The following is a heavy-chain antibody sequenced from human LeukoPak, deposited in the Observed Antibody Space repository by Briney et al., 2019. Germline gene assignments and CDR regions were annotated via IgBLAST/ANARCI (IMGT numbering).Heavy chain of an antibody. CDR3: ARDQISHIDY. V-gene: IGHV4-30-4*08. Sequence: LRLSCAASGFTVSSNYMSWIRQPPGKGLEWIGYIYYSGSTYYNPSLKSRVTISVDTSKNQFSLKLSSVTAADTAVYYCARDQISHIDYWGQGTLVTVSS. CDR1: GFTVSSNY. CDR2: IYYSGST. J-gene: IGHJ4*02.